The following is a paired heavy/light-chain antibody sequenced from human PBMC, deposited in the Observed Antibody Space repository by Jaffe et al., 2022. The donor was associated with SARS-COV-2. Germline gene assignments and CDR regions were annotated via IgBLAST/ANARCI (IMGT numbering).Heavy chain of an antibody. CDR2: IYTSGST. Sequence: QVQLQESGPGLVKPSETLSLTCTVSGGSISSYYWSWIRQPAGKGLEWIGRIYTSGSTNYNPSLKSRVTMSVDTSKNQFSLKLSSVTAADTAVYYCARDKAAAGPYEVLAYYGMDVWGQGTTVTVSS. CDR3: ARDKAAAGPYEVLAYYGMDV. D-gene: IGHD6-13*01. V-gene: IGHV4-4*07. CDR1: GGSISSYY. J-gene: IGHJ6*02.
Light chain of an antibody. V-gene: IGLV1-47*01. CDR3: AAWDDSLSGPWV. Sequence: QSVLTQPPSASGTPGQRVTISCSGSSSNIGSNYVYWYQQLPGTAPKLLIYRNNQRPSGVPDRFSGSKSGTSASLAISGLRSEDEADYYCAAWDDSLSGPWVFGGGTKLTVL. CDR2: RNN. CDR1: SSNIGSNY. J-gene: IGLJ3*02.